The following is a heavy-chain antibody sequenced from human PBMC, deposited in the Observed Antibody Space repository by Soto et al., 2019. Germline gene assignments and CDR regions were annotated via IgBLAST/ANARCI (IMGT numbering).Heavy chain of an antibody. V-gene: IGHV3-21*01. J-gene: IGHJ4*02. CDR2: ISSSSSYI. D-gene: IGHD1-26*01. Sequence: EVQLVESGGGLVKPGGSLRLSCAASGFTFSSYSMNWVRQAPGKGLEWVSSISSSSSYIYYADSVKGRFTISRDNAKNSLYLQMNSLRAEDTAVYYCASGRARGATTYLDYWGQGTLVTVSS. CDR3: ASGRARGATTYLDY. CDR1: GFTFSSYS.